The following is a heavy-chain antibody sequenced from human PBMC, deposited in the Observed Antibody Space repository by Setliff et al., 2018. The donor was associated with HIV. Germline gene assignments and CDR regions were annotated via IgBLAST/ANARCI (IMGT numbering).Heavy chain of an antibody. CDR2: ISWNSGSI. Sequence: PGGSLRLSCAASGFSFSSYWMHWVRQAPGKGLEWVSGISWNSGSIGYADSVKGRFTISRDNSKNTLYLQMNSLRAEDTAVYYCAMAGALDYWGQGTLVTVSS. D-gene: IGHD3-10*01. V-gene: IGHV3-74*01. CDR1: GFSFSSYW. CDR3: AMAGALDY. J-gene: IGHJ4*02.